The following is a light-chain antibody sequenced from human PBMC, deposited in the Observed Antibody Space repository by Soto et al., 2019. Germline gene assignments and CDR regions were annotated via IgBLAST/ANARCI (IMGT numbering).Light chain of an antibody. V-gene: IGKV3-15*01. J-gene: IGKJ1*01. CDR2: GAS. CDR1: QSVSSN. CDR3: QQYKEWPPWT. Sequence: ENVLTQSPGTLSVSPGERATLSCRASQSVSSNLAWYQQKPGQAPRLLIYGASARATGIPARFSGSGPGTEFTLTISSLQSEDFAIYYCQQYKEWPPWTFGQGTKVDIK.